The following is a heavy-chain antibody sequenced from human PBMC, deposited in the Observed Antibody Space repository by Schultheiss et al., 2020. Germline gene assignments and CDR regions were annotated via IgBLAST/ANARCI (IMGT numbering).Heavy chain of an antibody. V-gene: IGHV3-33*01. CDR1: GFTFSSYG. D-gene: IGHD1-26*01. J-gene: IGHJ4*02. CDR2: IWYDGSNK. CDR3: ARDHPPRSAIDY. Sequence: GGSLRLSCAASGFTFSSYGMHWVRQAPGKGLEWVAVIWYDGSNKYYADSVKGRFTISRDNSKNTLYLQMNSLRAEDTAVYYCARDHPPRSAIDYWGQGTLVTVSS.